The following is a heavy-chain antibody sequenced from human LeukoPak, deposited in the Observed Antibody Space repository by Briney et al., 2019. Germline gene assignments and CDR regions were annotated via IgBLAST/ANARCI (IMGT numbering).Heavy chain of an antibody. Sequence: GGSLRLSCAASGFTFDDYAMHWVRQAPGKGLEWVSLISGDGGSTYYADSVKGRFTISRDNSKNSLYLQMNSLRTEDTALYFCAKGRPTISDPGVLDYWGQGTLVTVSS. D-gene: IGHD4/OR15-4a*01. CDR2: ISGDGGST. CDR3: AKGRPTISDPGVLDY. V-gene: IGHV3-43*02. J-gene: IGHJ4*02. CDR1: GFTFDDYA.